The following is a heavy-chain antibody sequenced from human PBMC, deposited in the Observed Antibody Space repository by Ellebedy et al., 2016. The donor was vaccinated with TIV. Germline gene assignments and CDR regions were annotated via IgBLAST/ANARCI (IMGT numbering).Heavy chain of an antibody. J-gene: IGHJ2*01. CDR1: GGSMTSYY. V-gene: IGHV4-4*07. Sequence: SETLSLTXTVSGGSMTSYYWSWIRQSAGKGLEWIGRIFMSGSTTYNPSLKNRVTMSVDASTTQLSLNLSSVTAADTAVYFCARLRQSRDRSHWYFDLWGRGTLVTVSS. CDR3: ARLRQSRDRSHWYFDL. CDR2: IFMSGST. D-gene: IGHD1-14*01.